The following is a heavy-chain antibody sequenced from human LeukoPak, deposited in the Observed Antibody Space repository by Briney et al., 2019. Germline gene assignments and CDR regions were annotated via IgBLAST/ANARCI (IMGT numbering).Heavy chain of an antibody. Sequence: GGSLRLSCAASGFTFSSYSMNWVRQAPGKGLEWVSSISSSSSYIYYADSVKGRFAISRDNAKNSLYLQMNSLRAGDTALYYCAKGGEGTTNSAFDFWGQGTMVTVSS. D-gene: IGHD1-7*01. CDR3: AKGGEGTTNSAFDF. V-gene: IGHV3-21*04. J-gene: IGHJ3*01. CDR2: ISSSSSYI. CDR1: GFTFSSYS.